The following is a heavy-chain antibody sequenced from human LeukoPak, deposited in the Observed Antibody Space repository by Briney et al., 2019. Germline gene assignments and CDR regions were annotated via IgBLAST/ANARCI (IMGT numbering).Heavy chain of an antibody. Sequence: SETLSLTCTVSGGSISGNAWSWIRQTPEKGLEWIGYIYKSGSTKYNPSLRGRVTISPDTSKNQFSLKLSSVTAADTAVYYCASRAYYYDSSGYGPFDYWGQGTLVTVSS. CDR2: IYKSGST. D-gene: IGHD3-22*01. CDR3: ASRAYYYDSSGYGPFDY. V-gene: IGHV4-59*08. J-gene: IGHJ4*02. CDR1: GGSISGNA.